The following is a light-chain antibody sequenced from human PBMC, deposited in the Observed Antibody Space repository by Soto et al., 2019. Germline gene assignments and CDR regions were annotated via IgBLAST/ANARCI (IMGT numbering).Light chain of an antibody. V-gene: IGKV3-11*01. CDR1: QSVSSY. Sequence: DIVLTQSPATLSLSPGERATLSCRASQSVSSYLAWYQQKPGQAPRLLIYDASNRATGIPARFSGSGSGTDFTLTIISRQHQDFVVSYCQQRINWPSLTFGGGTTVEIK. J-gene: IGKJ4*01. CDR2: DAS. CDR3: QQRINWPSLT.